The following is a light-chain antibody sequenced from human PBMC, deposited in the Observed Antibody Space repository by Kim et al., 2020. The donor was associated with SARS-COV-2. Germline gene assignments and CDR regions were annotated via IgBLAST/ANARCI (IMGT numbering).Light chain of an antibody. CDR2: DVN. J-gene: IGLJ1*01. V-gene: IGLV2-14*03. Sequence: GQSITLACTGTSRDVGTSKYVSWYQQHPGKAPKLMIYDVNSRPPGISNRFSGAKSGNTASLTISGLQAEDEADYYCSSSTLSSTYFFGSGTKFTVL. CDR3: SSSTLSSTYF. CDR1: SRDVGTSKY.